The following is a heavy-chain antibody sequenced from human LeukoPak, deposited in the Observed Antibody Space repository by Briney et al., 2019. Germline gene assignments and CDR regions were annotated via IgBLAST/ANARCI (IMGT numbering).Heavy chain of an antibody. V-gene: IGHV3-21*01. Sequence: PGGSLRLSCEVSGFTFSSYGMNWVRQAPGKGLEWVSSISGTSNYIDCADSVKGRFTISRDNTKNSLYLQMNSLRAEDTAVYYCAGDGFCSGGSCYGYWGQGTLVTVSS. D-gene: IGHD2-15*01. CDR2: ISGTSNYI. CDR3: AGDGFCSGGSCYGY. CDR1: GFTFSSYG. J-gene: IGHJ4*02.